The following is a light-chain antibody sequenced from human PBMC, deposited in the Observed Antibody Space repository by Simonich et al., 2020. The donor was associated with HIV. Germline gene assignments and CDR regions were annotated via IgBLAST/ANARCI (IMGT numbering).Light chain of an antibody. CDR3: CSYAGSSTYVL. Sequence: QSALTQPASVSGSPGQSITISCTATSSDVGSYNLISWYQQHPGKAPKLMIYEGSKRPSGVSNRFSGSKSGNTASLTISVLQAEDEADYYCCSYAGSSTYVLFGGGTKLTVL. CDR1: SSDVGSYNL. V-gene: IGLV2-23*01. CDR2: EGS. J-gene: IGLJ2*01.